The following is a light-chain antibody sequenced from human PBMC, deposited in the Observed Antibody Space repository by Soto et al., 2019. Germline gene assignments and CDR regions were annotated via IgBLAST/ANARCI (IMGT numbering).Light chain of an antibody. CDR3: QQYGSSPYT. CDR1: QSVSSSY. J-gene: IGKJ2*01. CDR2: GAS. V-gene: IGKV3-20*01. Sequence: EIVLTQSPGTLSLSPGDRATLSCRASQSVSSSYLAWYQQTPGQAPRLLIYGASIRATGIPDRFSGSGSGTDFTLTISRLEPEDFAVYYCQQYGSSPYTFGQGTKLEIK.